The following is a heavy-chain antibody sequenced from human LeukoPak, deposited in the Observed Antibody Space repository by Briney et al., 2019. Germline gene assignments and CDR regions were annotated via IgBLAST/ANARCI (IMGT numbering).Heavy chain of an antibody. CDR2: INPNSGGT. CDR3: ARAGKGGATYFDY. CDR1: GYTFTSYG. J-gene: IGHJ4*02. V-gene: IGHV1-2*02. D-gene: IGHD1-26*01. Sequence: GASVKVSCKASGYTFTSYGISWVRQAPGQGLEWMGWINPNSGGTNYAQKFQGRVTMTRDTSISTAYMELSRLRSDDTAVYYCARAGKGGATYFDYWGQGTLVTVSS.